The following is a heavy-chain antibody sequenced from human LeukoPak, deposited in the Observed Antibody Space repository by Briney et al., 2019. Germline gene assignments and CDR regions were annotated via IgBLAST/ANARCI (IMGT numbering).Heavy chain of an antibody. J-gene: IGHJ4*02. D-gene: IGHD3-10*01. CDR2: IYYSGST. CDR1: GGSISSSSYY. V-gene: IGHV4-61*01. Sequence: SETLSLTCTVSGGSISSSSYYWSWLRQPPGKGLEWIGYIYYSGSTNYNPSLKSRVTISADTSKNQFSLKLSSVTAADTAVYYCARGRVLWFGGYDYWGQGTLVTVSS. CDR3: ARGRVLWFGGYDY.